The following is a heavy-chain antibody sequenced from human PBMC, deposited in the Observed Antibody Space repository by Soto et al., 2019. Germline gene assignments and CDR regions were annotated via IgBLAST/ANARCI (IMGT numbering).Heavy chain of an antibody. V-gene: IGHV3-23*01. J-gene: IGHJ6*03. CDR3: AKDLGTDDFWSAYYTYYYMDG. Sequence: EVQLLESGGGLVQPGGSLRLSCAASGFTFSSYALNWVRQAPGKGLEWVSVISGSGDNTYYADSVKGRFTISRDNSKNKLDLQMNSLRAEDTAVYYCAKDLGTDDFWSAYYTYYYMDGWGKGTTVTVSS. CDR2: ISGSGDNT. D-gene: IGHD3-3*01. CDR1: GFTFSSYA.